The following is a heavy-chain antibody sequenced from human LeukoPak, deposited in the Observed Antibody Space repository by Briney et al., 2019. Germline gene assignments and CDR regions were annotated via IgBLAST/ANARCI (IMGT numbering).Heavy chain of an antibody. CDR2: ISSSSSDI. Sequence: GGSLRLSCAASGFTFSSYGMNWGRQAPGKGLEWVSSISSSSSDIYYADSVKGRFTISRDNAKNSLSLQMNSLRAEDTAVYYCARVPRDGYNLDYWGQGTLVTVSS. D-gene: IGHD5-24*01. CDR3: ARVPRDGYNLDY. J-gene: IGHJ4*02. V-gene: IGHV3-21*01. CDR1: GFTFSSYG.